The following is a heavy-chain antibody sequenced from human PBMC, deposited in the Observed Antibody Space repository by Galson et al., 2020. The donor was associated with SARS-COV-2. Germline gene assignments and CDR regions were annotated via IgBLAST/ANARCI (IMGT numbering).Heavy chain of an antibody. CDR2: ISSSSSSI. Sequence: GGSLRLSCVASGFTLGTYSVSWLRQAPGKGLEWVSYISSSSSSIYYADSVKGRFTISRDNAKNSLYLQMNSLRDEDTAVYYCATEDKYYYESTGYSADYWSHGTLVIVSS. CDR1: GFTLGTYS. CDR3: ATEDKYYYESTGYSADY. J-gene: IGHJ4*01. V-gene: IGHV3-48*02. D-gene: IGHD3-22*01.